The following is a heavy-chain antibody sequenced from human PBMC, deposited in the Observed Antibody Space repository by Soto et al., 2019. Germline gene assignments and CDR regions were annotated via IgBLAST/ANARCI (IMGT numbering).Heavy chain of an antibody. J-gene: IGHJ6*02. CDR2: INANSGGT. CDR1: GYIFTGYH. CDR3: AREKLPIYYYGMDV. D-gene: IGHD1-7*01. Sequence: ASVKVSCKASGYIFTGYHMHWVRQAPGQGLVWMGWINANSGGTKYAQKFQGRVTMTRDTSISTAYMELSSLRSDDTAVYCGAREKLPIYYYGMDVWGQGTTVTVSS. V-gene: IGHV1-2*02.